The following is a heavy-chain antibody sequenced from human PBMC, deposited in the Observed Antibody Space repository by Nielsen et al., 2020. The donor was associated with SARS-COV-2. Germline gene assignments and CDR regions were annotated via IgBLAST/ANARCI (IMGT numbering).Heavy chain of an antibody. CDR2: ISSSSSYT. V-gene: IGHV3-11*03. J-gene: IGHJ3*02. Sequence: GESLKISCAASGFTFSDYYMSWIRQAPGKGLEWVSYISSSSSYTNYADSVKVRFTISRDNAKNSLYLQMNSLRAEDTAVYYCARHIVVVTAIRAAFDIWGQGTMVTVSS. CDR1: GFTFSDYY. CDR3: ARHIVVVTAIRAAFDI. D-gene: IGHD2-21*02.